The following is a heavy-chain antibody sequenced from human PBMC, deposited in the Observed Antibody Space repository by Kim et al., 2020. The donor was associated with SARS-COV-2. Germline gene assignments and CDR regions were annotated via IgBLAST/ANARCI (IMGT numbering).Heavy chain of an antibody. V-gene: IGHV3-9*01. J-gene: IGHJ4*02. CDR3: ATTRAVGVGYDY. Sequence: GGSLRLSCAASGFTFDDYAMHWVRQAPGKGLEWVSGISWNSGSIGYADSVKGRFTISRDNAKNSLYLQMNSLRAEDTALYYCATTRAVGVGYDYWGQGTL. D-gene: IGHD3-10*01. CDR2: ISWNSGSI. CDR1: GFTFDDYA.